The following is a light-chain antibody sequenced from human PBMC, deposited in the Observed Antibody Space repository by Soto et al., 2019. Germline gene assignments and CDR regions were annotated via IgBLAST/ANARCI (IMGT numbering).Light chain of an antibody. CDR3: QQHNTYPGT. CDR1: QSISIW. CDR2: DAS. J-gene: IGKJ1*01. V-gene: IGKV1-5*01. Sequence: DIQMTQSPSTLSASVGDRVTITCRASQSISIWLAWYQQKPGKAPKLLIYDASSLESGVPSRFSGSGSGTEFTLTISCLQPDDFATYYCQQHNTYPGTFGQGTKVEIK.